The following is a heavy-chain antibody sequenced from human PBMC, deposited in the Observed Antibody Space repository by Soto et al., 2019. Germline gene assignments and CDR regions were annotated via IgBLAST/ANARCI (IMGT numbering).Heavy chain of an antibody. CDR1: GYTFTSYA. Sequence: QVQLVQSGAEVKKPGASVKVSCKASGYTFTSYAMHWVRQAPGQRLEWMGWINAGNGNTKYSQKFQGRVTITRDTSASTAYMELSSLRSEDTAVYYCARDHYCSGGSCYPGYMDVWGKGTTVTVSS. V-gene: IGHV1-3*01. CDR2: INAGNGNT. D-gene: IGHD2-15*01. J-gene: IGHJ6*03. CDR3: ARDHYCSGGSCYPGYMDV.